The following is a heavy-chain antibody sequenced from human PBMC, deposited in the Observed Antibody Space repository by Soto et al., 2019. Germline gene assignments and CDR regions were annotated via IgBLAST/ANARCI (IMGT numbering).Heavy chain of an antibody. CDR1: GGTFRSYA. V-gene: IGHV1-69*01. J-gene: IGHJ6*02. CDR3: ASSGTEYYGMDV. Sequence: QVPLVQSGAEVKKPGSSVKVSCKASGGTFRSYAISWVRQAPGQGLEWTGGIIPIFGTANYAQKFQGRVTITADEYTSTAYMELSSMRSEDTAVDYCASSGTEYYGMDVWGQGTTVTVSS. CDR2: IIPIFGTA. D-gene: IGHD2-8*02.